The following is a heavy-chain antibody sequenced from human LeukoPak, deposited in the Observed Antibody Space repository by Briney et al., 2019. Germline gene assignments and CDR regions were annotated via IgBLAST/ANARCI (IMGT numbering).Heavy chain of an antibody. CDR1: GGSSSGYY. V-gene: IGHV4-34*01. J-gene: IGHJ6*03. Sequence: PSESLSLTCAVYGGSSSGYYWSWIRQPPRKGREWDGEIHHSGSTNFNPSLKSRIPISVDAPKKQSSLRLTSVTSADTAVYYCARGPIMVTADGHSYYYMDVWGKGTTVTVSS. CDR3: ARGPIMVTADGHSYYYMDV. CDR2: IHHSGST. D-gene: IGHD3-16*01.